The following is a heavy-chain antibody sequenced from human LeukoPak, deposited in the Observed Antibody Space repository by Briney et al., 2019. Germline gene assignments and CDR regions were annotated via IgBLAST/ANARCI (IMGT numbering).Heavy chain of an antibody. V-gene: IGHV2-5*02. J-gene: IGHJ4*02. D-gene: IGHD2-21*02. CDR2: IYWEDDK. CDR3: AHTSPCDDPYCGGDWITDY. CDR1: GFSLSTSGVG. Sequence: SGPTLVNPTQTLTLTCIFSGFSLSTSGVGVGLIRQPPGKALEWLALIYWEDDKRYSPSLKSRLTITKDTSKNQVVLTMTNMDPVDTATYYCAHTSPCDDPYCGGDWITDYWGQGTLVTVSS.